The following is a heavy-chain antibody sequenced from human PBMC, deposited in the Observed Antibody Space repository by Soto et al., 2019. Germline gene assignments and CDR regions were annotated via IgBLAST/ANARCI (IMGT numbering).Heavy chain of an antibody. V-gene: IGHV3-23*01. J-gene: IGHJ3*02. D-gene: IGHD2-15*01. Sequence: GGSLRLSCAASGFTFSSYAMSWVRQAPGKGLEWVSAISGSGGSTYYADSVKGRFTISRDNSKNTLYLQMNSLRAEDTAVYYCAKAGDIVVVVAVDSAFDIWGQGTMVTVSS. CDR3: AKAGDIVVVVAVDSAFDI. CDR2: ISGSGGST. CDR1: GFTFSSYA.